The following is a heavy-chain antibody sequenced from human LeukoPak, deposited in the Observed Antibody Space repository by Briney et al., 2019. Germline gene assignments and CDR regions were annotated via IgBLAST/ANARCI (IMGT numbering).Heavy chain of an antibody. Sequence: GASVKVSCKASGYTFTGYYMHWVRQAPGQGLEWMGWINPNSGGTNYAQKFQGRVTMTRDTSISTAYMELSRLRSDDTAVYYCARESGSYYYGSGSYYASRYFDYRGQGTLVTVSS. CDR3: ARESGSYYYGSGSYYASRYFDY. J-gene: IGHJ4*02. CDR2: INPNSGGT. D-gene: IGHD3-10*01. V-gene: IGHV1-2*02. CDR1: GYTFTGYY.